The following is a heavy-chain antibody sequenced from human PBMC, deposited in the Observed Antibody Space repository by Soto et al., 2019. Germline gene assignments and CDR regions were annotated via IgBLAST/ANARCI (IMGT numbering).Heavy chain of an antibody. Sequence: GGSLRLSCAASGFTFSSYAMSWVRQAPGKGLEWVSAISGSGGSTYYADSVKGRLTISRDNSKNTLYLQMNSLRAEDTAVYYCAKRKSGDTIKKDIVVVPAAIYYYGMDVWGQGTTVTVSS. D-gene: IGHD2-2*01. CDR1: GFTFSSYA. J-gene: IGHJ6*02. V-gene: IGHV3-23*01. CDR2: ISGSGGST. CDR3: AKRKSGDTIKKDIVVVPAAIYYYGMDV.